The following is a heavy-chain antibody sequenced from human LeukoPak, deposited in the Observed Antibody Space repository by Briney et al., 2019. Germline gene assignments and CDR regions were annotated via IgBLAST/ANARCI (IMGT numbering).Heavy chain of an antibody. V-gene: IGHV3-23*01. D-gene: IGHD6-19*01. CDR1: GFTFRSYA. CDR2: ISGTGGST. Sequence: GGSLRLSCAASGFTFRSYAMSWVRQAPGKGLEWVSVISGTGGSTYYADSVKGRFTISRDNSKNTLYLQMNSLRADDTAVYYCAKDRIAVASIGSDFDYWGQGTLVSVSS. CDR3: AKDRIAVASIGSDFDY. J-gene: IGHJ4*02.